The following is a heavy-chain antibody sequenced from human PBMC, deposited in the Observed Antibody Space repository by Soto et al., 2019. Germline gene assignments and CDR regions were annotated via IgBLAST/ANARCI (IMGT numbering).Heavy chain of an antibody. CDR2: IYYSGST. CDR1: GGSISSYY. D-gene: IGHD5-18*01. Sequence: SETLSLTCTVSGGSISSYYWSWIRQPPGKGLEWIGYIYYSGSTNYNPSLKSRVTISVDTSKNQFSLKLSSVTAADTAVYYCAGLWGYSYDFDYWGQGTLVTVSS. CDR3: AGLWGYSYDFDY. J-gene: IGHJ4*02. V-gene: IGHV4-59*01.